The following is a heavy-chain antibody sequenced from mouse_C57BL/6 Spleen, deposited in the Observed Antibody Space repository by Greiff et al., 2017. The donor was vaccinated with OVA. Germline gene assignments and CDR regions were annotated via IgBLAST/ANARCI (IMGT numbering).Heavy chain of an antibody. CDR1: GFTFSDYG. Sequence: EVKLVESGGGLVKPGGSLKLSCAASGFTFSDYGMHWVRQAPEKGLEWVVYISSGSGTIYYADTVKGRFTISRDNAKNTLFLQMTSLRSEDTAMYYCARCDYGAWFAYWGQGTLVTVSA. D-gene: IGHD2-4*01. CDR3: ARCDYGAWFAY. CDR2: ISSGSGTI. J-gene: IGHJ3*01. V-gene: IGHV5-17*01.